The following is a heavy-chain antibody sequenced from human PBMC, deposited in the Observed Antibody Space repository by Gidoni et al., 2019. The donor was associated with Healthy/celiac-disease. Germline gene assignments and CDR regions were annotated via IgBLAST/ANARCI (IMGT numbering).Heavy chain of an antibody. V-gene: IGHV4-61*02. D-gene: IGHD2-21*02. J-gene: IGHJ4*02. CDR3: AREIGGAYCGGDCYYFDY. Sequence: QVQLQESGPGLVKPSQTLSLTCPVSGGSISSGSSSWSWIRQPAGKGLEWIGRIYTSGSTNYNPSLKSRVTISVDTSKNQFSLKLSSVTAADTAVYYCAREIGGAYCGGDCYYFDYWGQGTLVTVSS. CDR2: IYTSGST. CDR1: GGSISSGSSS.